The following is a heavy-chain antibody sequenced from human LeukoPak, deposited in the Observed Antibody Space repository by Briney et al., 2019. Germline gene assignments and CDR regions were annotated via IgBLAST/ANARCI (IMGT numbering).Heavy chain of an antibody. Sequence: GGSLRLSCTASGFTFSTYSMNWVRQAPGKGLEWVVSISDRGTYIYYADSVKGRFTISRDNAKNSLYLQMNSLRAEDTAVYYCANHLACGSTSCPPFDSWGQGTLVTVSS. CDR1: GFTFSTYS. CDR3: ANHLACGSTSCPPFDS. CDR2: ISDRGTYI. J-gene: IGHJ4*02. D-gene: IGHD2-2*01. V-gene: IGHV3-21*01.